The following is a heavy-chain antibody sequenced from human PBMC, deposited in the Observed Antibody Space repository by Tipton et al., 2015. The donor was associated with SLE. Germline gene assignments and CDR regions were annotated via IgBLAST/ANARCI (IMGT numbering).Heavy chain of an antibody. J-gene: IGHJ4*02. Sequence: SLRLSCAASGFTFSSYAMHWVRQAPGKGLEWVAVISYDGSNKYYADSVKGRFTISRDNSKNTLYLQMNSLRAEDTAVYYCASLAYRKDSDYWGQGTLVTVSS. V-gene: IGHV3-30-3*01. D-gene: IGHD1-26*01. CDR3: ASLAYRKDSDY. CDR1: GFTFSSYA. CDR2: ISYDGSNK.